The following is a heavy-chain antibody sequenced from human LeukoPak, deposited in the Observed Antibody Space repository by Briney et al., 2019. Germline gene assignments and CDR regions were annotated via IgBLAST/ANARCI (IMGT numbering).Heavy chain of an antibody. V-gene: IGHV1-8*03. CDR3: ARDRPYYYGSSTVRLDY. Sequence: ASVKVSCKASGYTFTSYDIKWVRQATGQGLEWMGWMNPNSSNTGYAQKFQGRVTITRNTSISTAYMELSSLRSEDTAVYYCARDRPYYYGSSTVRLDYWGQGTLVTVSS. CDR2: MNPNSSNT. D-gene: IGHD3-10*01. J-gene: IGHJ4*02. CDR1: GYTFTSYD.